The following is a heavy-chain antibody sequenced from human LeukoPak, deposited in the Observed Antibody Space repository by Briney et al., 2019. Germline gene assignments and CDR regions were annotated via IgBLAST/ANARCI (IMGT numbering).Heavy chain of an antibody. V-gene: IGHV3-74*01. D-gene: IGHD3-10*01. CDR2: INSDGSST. CDR1: GFTFSSYW. J-gene: IGHJ4*02. Sequence: GGSLRLSCAASGFTFSSYWMHWVRQAPGKGLVGVSRINSDGSSTSYADSVRGRFTISRDNSKNPLYMQMNSLRAEDTAVYYCAKDPYGGSGNYFDYWGQGTLVTVSS. CDR3: AKDPYGGSGNYFDY.